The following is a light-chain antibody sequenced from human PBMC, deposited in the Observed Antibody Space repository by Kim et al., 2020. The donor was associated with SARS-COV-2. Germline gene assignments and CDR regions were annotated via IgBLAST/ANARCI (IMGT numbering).Light chain of an antibody. Sequence: LGQRVRFRCRGDSLRRFYAGWYQQKRGQAPVLGIYGKNNRPSGIADRVSGSSSGNTASLTNTGAQAEDEADDYCNSRDSSGNHHVVFGGGTQLTVL. J-gene: IGLJ2*01. CDR2: GKN. CDR3: NSRDSSGNHHVV. CDR1: SLRRFY. V-gene: IGLV3-19*01.